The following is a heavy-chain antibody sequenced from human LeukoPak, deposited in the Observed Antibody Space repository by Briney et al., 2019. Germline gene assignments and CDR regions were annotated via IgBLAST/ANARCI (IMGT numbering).Heavy chain of an antibody. Sequence: PSENLSLTCTVSGGSISSYYWSWIRQPAGKGLEWIGRIYTSGSTNYNPSLKSRVTMSVDTSKNQFSLKLSSVTAADTAVYYCARGYYDILTGYAYYFDYWGQGTLVTVSS. V-gene: IGHV4-4*07. CDR2: IYTSGST. J-gene: IGHJ4*02. D-gene: IGHD3-9*01. CDR3: ARGYYDILTGYAYYFDY. CDR1: GGSISSYY.